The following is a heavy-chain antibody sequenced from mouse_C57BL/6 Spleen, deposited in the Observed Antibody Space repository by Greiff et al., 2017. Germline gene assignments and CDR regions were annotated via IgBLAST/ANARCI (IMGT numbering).Heavy chain of an antibody. D-gene: IGHD1-1*01. J-gene: IGHJ4*01. CDR2: IYPGDGDS. Sequence: KQWPGEGLELIGQIYPGDGDSNYNGKFKGKATLTADKSSSTAYMQLSSLTSEDSAVYFCARGITTVPDYYAMDYWGQGTSVTVSS. CDR3: ARGITTVPDYYAMDY. V-gene: IGHV1-80*01.